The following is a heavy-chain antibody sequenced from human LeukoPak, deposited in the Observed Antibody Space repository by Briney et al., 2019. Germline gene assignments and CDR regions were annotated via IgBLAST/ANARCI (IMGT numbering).Heavy chain of an antibody. J-gene: IGHJ5*02. CDR2: IYYSGST. CDR3: ASLAYYYGSGPLFDP. Sequence: PSETLSLTCTVSGGSISSYYWSWIRQPPGKGLEWIGYIYYSGSTNYNPSLKSRATISVDTSKNQFSLKLSSVTAADTAVYYCASLAYYYGSGPLFDPWGQGTLVTVSS. CDR1: GGSISSYY. D-gene: IGHD3-10*01. V-gene: IGHV4-59*01.